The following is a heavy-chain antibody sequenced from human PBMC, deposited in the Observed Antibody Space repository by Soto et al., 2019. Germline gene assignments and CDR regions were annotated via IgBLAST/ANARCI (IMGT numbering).Heavy chain of an antibody. V-gene: IGHV3-30-3*01. J-gene: IGHJ4*02. CDR2: VSFDGSNK. CDR1: GFTFSTHA. CDR3: ARDQTGITTAGGGRIDH. D-gene: IGHD6-13*01. Sequence: QVQLVESGGGVVQPGRSLRLSCAASGFTFSTHAMHWVRQAPGKGLECVPIVSFDGSNKYYADSVKGRFTISRDNSKNTLYLQMSGLTPEDTAFYYCARDQTGITTAGGGRIDHWGQGTLVTVSS.